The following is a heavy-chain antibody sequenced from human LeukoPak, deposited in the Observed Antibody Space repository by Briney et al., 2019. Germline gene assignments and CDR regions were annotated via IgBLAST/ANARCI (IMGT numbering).Heavy chain of an antibody. V-gene: IGHV4-39*01. J-gene: IGHJ6*03. CDR1: GDSISGTAYS. Sequence: SETLTLACTVSGDSISGTAYSWGRIRQCPGRGLEWIGSVYYYGTTFNNPSLRSRVTISLDTSKNQFSLRLTSVTAADTAVYYCARHHDWHVNNWLGDYHYCYMDVWCKGTTVIVSS. CDR2: VYYYGTT. CDR3: ARHHDWHVNNWLGDYHYCYMDV. D-gene: IGHD1-1*01.